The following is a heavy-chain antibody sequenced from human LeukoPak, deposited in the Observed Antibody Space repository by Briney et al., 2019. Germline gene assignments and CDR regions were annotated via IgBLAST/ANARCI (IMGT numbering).Heavy chain of an antibody. Sequence: ASVKVSCKASGYTFTSYDINWVRQATGQGLEWMGWMNPNSGNTGYAQKFQGRVTMTRNTCISTAYMELSRLRSEDTAVYYCARGAIAAAGHRDYWGQGTLVTVSS. D-gene: IGHD6-13*01. J-gene: IGHJ4*02. CDR1: GYTFTSYD. CDR2: MNPNSGNT. V-gene: IGHV1-8*01. CDR3: ARGAIAAAGHRDY.